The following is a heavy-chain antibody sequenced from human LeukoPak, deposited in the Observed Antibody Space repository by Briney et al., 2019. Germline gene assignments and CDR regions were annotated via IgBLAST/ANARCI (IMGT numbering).Heavy chain of an antibody. CDR1: GFTFSNYA. Sequence: PGGSLRLSCTVSGFTFSNYAMNWVRQAPGKGLEWVSGLSGSGVRTDCADSVKGRFTVSRDISKDTLYLQMNDLRAEDTAVYYCAKAEGYSTGWFSYWGQGTLVTVSS. D-gene: IGHD6-19*01. V-gene: IGHV3-23*01. CDR2: LSGSGVRT. CDR3: AKAEGYSTGWFSY. J-gene: IGHJ4*02.